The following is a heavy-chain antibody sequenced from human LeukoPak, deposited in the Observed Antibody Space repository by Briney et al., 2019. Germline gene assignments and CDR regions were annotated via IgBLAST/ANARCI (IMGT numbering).Heavy chain of an antibody. Sequence: SETLSLTCTVSGGSISSSSYYWGWIRQPPGKGLEWIGSIYYSGSTYYNPSLKSRVTISVDTSKNQFSLKLSSVTAADTAVYYCARDGAVAGGRRSSVDAFDIWGQGTMVTVSS. CDR3: ARDGAVAGGRRSSVDAFDI. J-gene: IGHJ3*02. D-gene: IGHD6-19*01. V-gene: IGHV4-39*07. CDR1: GGSISSSSYY. CDR2: IYYSGST.